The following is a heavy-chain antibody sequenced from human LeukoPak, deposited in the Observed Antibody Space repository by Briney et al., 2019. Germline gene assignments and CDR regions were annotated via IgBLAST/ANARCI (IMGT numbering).Heavy chain of an antibody. V-gene: IGHV3-15*01. CDR2: IQSTTEGETT. CDR3: TANSSGWFEPNDY. J-gene: IGHJ4*02. CDR1: GFTFSNAW. D-gene: IGHD6-19*01. Sequence: GGSLRLSCAASGFTFSNAWMTWVRQAPGKGLEWVGHIQSTTEGETTDYAAPVKGRFTISRDDSKNTLYLQMNSLKTEDTAVYFRTANSSGWFEPNDYWGQGTLVTVSS.